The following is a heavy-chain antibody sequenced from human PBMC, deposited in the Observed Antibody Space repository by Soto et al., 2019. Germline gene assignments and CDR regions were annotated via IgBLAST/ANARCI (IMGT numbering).Heavy chain of an antibody. V-gene: IGHV4-59*08. CDR2: IYYSGST. Sequence: SETLSLTCTVSGGSISSYYWSWIRQPPGKGLEWIGYIYYSGSTNYNPSLKSRVTISVDTSKNQFSLKLSSVTAADTAVYYCARRASSGSSSYYFDYWGQGTLVTVSS. CDR3: ARRASSGSSSYYFDY. CDR1: GGSISSYY. J-gene: IGHJ4*02. D-gene: IGHD1-26*01.